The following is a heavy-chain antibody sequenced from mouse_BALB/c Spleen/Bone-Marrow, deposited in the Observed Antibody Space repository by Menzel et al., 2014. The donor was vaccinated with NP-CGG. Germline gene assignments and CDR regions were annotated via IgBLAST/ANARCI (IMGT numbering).Heavy chain of an antibody. Sequence: VKVVESGAELARPGASVKLSCKASGYTFTSYWMQWVKQRPGQGLEWIGAIYPGDGDTRYTQKFKGKATLTADKSSSTAYMQLSSLASEDSAVYYCARGDTATWFAYWGQGTLVTVSA. J-gene: IGHJ3*01. CDR3: ARGDTATWFAY. V-gene: IGHV1-87*01. CDR1: GYTFTSYW. CDR2: IYPGDGDT. D-gene: IGHD1-2*01.